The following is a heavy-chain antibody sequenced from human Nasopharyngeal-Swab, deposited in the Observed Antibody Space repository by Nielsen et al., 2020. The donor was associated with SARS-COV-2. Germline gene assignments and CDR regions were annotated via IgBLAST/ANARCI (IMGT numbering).Heavy chain of an antibody. CDR2: VSYDGRNR. V-gene: IGHV3-30*18. D-gene: IGHD1-1*01. CDR3: AKDPRTEAASPDY. J-gene: IGHJ4*02. Sequence: GESLKISCAASGFTFRNYGMHWVRQAPGKGLEWVAVVSYDGRNRFYEESVKGRFTISRDNSRNTLYLQMDSLRAEDTAVYYCAKDPRTEAASPDYWGQGTLVTVSS. CDR1: GFTFRNYG.